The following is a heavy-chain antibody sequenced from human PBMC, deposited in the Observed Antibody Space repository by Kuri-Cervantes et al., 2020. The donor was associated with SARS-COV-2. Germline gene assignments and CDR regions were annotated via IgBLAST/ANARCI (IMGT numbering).Heavy chain of an antibody. Sequence: SETLSLTCAVSDYSISSGYLWGWIRQPPGKGLEWIGSIYHNGSTYYNPSLKSRVTISVDTSKNQFSLKPSSVTAADTAVYYCARERGSGTDYWGQGTLVTVSS. CDR1: DYSISSGYL. CDR2: IYHNGST. CDR3: ARERGSGTDY. J-gene: IGHJ4*02. V-gene: IGHV4-38-2*02. D-gene: IGHD1-1*01.